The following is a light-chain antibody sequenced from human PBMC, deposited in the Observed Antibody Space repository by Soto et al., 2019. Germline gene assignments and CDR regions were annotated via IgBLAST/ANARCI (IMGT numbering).Light chain of an antibody. CDR1: QTVGSDY. Sequence: EIVLTQSPGTLSLSPGESATLSCRASQTVGSDYLAWYQQGPGQAPRLLIYGTSSRATGIPDRFSGSGSGTDFTLTISRLEPEDFAVYYCQQYRTSTQTFGQGTKVEIK. J-gene: IGKJ1*01. CDR2: GTS. V-gene: IGKV3-20*01. CDR3: QQYRTSTQT.